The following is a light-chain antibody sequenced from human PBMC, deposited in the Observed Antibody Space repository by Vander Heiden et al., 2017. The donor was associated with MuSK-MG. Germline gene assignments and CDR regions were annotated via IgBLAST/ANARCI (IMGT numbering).Light chain of an antibody. CDR2: GAS. V-gene: IGKV3-20*01. J-gene: IGKJ1*01. CDR1: QSVSSSY. Sequence: EIVLTRSPGTLALSPGERATLSCRSSQSVSSSYLAWYQQKPGQAPRLLIYGASSRATGIPDRFRDSAYGTDFTRTSSRLEPEDCAVDYCKREGRSEPQTFGQGTKVEIK. CDR3: KREGRSEPQT.